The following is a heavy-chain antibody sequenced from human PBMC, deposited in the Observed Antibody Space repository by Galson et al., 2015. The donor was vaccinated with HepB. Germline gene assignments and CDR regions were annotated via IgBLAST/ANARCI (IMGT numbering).Heavy chain of an antibody. CDR1: GFAFSNYV. CDR3: AAGYYYGDLGRD. CDR2: ISASGDDT. V-gene: IGHV3-23*01. J-gene: IGHJ4*02. D-gene: IGHD3-22*01. Sequence: SLRLSCAASGFAFSNYVMSWVRQAPGKGLDWVSTISASGDDTYYADPVKGRFTISRDNSKNTLNVQMNSLRADDTAVYYCAAGYYYGDLGRDWGQGTLVTVSS.